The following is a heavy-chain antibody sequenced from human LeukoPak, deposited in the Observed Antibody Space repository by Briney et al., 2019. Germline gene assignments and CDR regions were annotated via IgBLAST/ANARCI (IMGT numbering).Heavy chain of an antibody. D-gene: IGHD5/OR15-5a*01. J-gene: IGHJ4*02. CDR1: GFTFSPYA. Sequence: GGSLRLSCAASGFTFSPYAMNWLRQAPGKGLEWVSVITGNGATIKYADSVKGRFTISRDNSKNTVYLQMNSLRAEDTAIYYCAKDWKPDSLNDLDYWGQGTLVTVSS. V-gene: IGHV3-23*01. CDR2: ITGNGATI. CDR3: AKDWKPDSLNDLDY.